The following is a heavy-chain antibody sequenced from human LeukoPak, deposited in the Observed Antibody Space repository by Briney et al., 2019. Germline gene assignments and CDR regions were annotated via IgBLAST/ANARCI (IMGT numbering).Heavy chain of an antibody. Sequence: PSETLSLTCTVSGGSISSSSYYWGWIRQPPGKGLEWIGSIYYSGSTYYYPSLKSRVTISIDTSKNQFSLKLSSVTAADTAVYYCAISYYYDSSGYYYYFDYWGQGTLVTVSS. V-gene: IGHV4-39*07. CDR2: IYYSGST. CDR1: GGSISSSSYY. D-gene: IGHD3-22*01. J-gene: IGHJ4*02. CDR3: AISYYYDSSGYYYYFDY.